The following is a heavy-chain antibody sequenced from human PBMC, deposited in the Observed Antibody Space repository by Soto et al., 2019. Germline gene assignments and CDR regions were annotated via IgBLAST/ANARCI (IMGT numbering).Heavy chain of an antibody. Sequence: EVQLVESGGGLVQPGGSLRLSCAASGFTFSDHYMDWVRQAPGKGLEWVGRTRNKANSYTTEYAASVKGRFSISRDDSKNSLYLQMTSLKTEDTAVYYCAQTTYGSGSYYFDYWGQGTLVTVSS. CDR2: TRNKANSYTT. CDR3: AQTTYGSGSYYFDY. J-gene: IGHJ4*02. D-gene: IGHD3-10*01. V-gene: IGHV3-72*01. CDR1: GFTFSDHY.